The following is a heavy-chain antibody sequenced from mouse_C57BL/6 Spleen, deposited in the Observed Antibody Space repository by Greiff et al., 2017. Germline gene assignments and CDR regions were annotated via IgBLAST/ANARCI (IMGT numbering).Heavy chain of an antibody. CDR3: ANLGLQDAMDY. CDR1: GYTFTDYN. CDR2: INPNNGGT. Sequence: EVKLMESGPELVKPGASVKMSCKASGYTFTDYNMHWVKQSHGKSLEWIGYINPNNGGTSYNQKFKGKATLTVNKSSSTAYMELRSLTSEDSAVYYCANLGLQDAMDYWGQGTSVTVSS. D-gene: IGHD4-1*01. J-gene: IGHJ4*01. V-gene: IGHV1-22*01.